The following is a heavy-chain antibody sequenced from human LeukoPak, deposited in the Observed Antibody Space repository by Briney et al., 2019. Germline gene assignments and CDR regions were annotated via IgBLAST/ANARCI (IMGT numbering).Heavy chain of an antibody. CDR1: GFTFSAYW. Sequence: GGSLRLSCAASGFTFSAYWMTWVRQAPGKGLEGVANIKEDGAEKNYVDSVKGRFTISRDNVKKSLYLEMNSLRVEDTAVYYCARGRWSDYWGQGTQVTVSS. V-gene: IGHV3-7*01. CDR3: ARGRWSDY. J-gene: IGHJ4*02. CDR2: IKEDGAEK. D-gene: IGHD5-24*01.